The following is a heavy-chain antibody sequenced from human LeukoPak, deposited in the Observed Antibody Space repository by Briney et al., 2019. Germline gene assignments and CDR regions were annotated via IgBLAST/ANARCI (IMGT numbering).Heavy chain of an antibody. CDR1: GFTFSSYA. Sequence: GGSLRLSCAASGFTFSSYAMSWVRQAPGKGLEWVSAISGSGGSTYYADSVKGRFTISRDNSKNTLYLQMNSLRAEDTAVYYCARGDSSGWYSYYYYMDVWGKGTTVTVSS. J-gene: IGHJ6*03. CDR3: ARGDSSGWYSYYYYMDV. V-gene: IGHV3-23*01. D-gene: IGHD6-19*01. CDR2: ISGSGGST.